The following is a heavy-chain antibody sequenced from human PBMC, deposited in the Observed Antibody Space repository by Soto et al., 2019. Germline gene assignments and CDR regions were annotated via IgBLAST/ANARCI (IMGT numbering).Heavy chain of an antibody. Sequence: EVQLVESGGGLVKPGGSLRLSCAASGFTFSSYSMNWVRQAPGKGLEWVSSISSSSSYIYYADSVKGRLTISRDNAKNSLYLQMNSLRAEDTAVYYCARDSGLGYCSSTSCPNPWGQGTLVTVSS. J-gene: IGHJ5*02. V-gene: IGHV3-21*01. D-gene: IGHD2-2*01. CDR3: ARDSGLGYCSSTSCPNP. CDR1: GFTFSSYS. CDR2: ISSSSSYI.